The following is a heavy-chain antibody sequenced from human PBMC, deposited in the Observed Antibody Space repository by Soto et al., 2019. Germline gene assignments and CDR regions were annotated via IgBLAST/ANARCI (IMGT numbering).Heavy chain of an antibody. CDR3: AREMIAVAAFDI. Sequence: GGSLRLSCAASVFTFSSYGMHWVRQAPGKGLEWVAVIWYDGSNKYYADSVKGRFTISRDNSKNTLYLQMNSLRAEDTAVYYCAREMIAVAAFDIWGQGTMVTVSS. J-gene: IGHJ3*02. CDR1: VFTFSSYG. V-gene: IGHV3-33*01. D-gene: IGHD6-19*01. CDR2: IWYDGSNK.